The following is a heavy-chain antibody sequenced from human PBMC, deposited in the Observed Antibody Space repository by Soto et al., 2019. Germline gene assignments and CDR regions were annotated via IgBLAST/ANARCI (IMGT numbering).Heavy chain of an antibody. CDR2: IHPRGGNT. CDR1: GYSFNAYF. CDR3: ARAPYSSSSFFFDY. Sequence: APVKVSCKASGYSFNAYFMHWVRQAPGQGLEWMGIIHPRGGNTNYAQKFQGRVAMTWDTSTSTVYMQLSSLRSDDTAVYYCARAPYSSSSFFFDYWGQGTLVTVSS. D-gene: IGHD6-6*01. V-gene: IGHV1-46*02. J-gene: IGHJ4*02.